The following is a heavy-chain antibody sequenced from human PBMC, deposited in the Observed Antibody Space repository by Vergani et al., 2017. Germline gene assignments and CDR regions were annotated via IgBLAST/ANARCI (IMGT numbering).Heavy chain of an antibody. D-gene: IGHD1-1*01. V-gene: IGHV3-30*03. CDR1: GFTSSYYG. CDR3: ATKSCGTPGCQIGYFRE. CDR2: ISYDGTQK. J-gene: IGHJ1*01. Sequence: QVHLVESGGGVVQPGRSLRLSCVVSGFTSSYYGMHWVCQAPGKGLERVAVISYDGTQKYYADSVKGRFTNSRDNSKSTLYLQMNSLRTEDTAVYYCATKSCGTPGCQIGYFREWGQGTLVTVSS.